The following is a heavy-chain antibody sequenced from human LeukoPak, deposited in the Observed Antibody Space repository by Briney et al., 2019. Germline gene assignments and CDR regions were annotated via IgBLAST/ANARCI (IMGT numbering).Heavy chain of an antibody. CDR2: IYYSGST. D-gene: IGHD3-10*01. CDR1: GGSISSYY. CDR3: ARDPAGADGMDV. J-gene: IGHJ6*02. Sequence: SETLSLTCIVSGGSISSYYWSWIRQPPGKGLEWIGYIYYSGSTNYNPSLKSRVTISVDTSKNQFSLKLSSVTAADTAVYYCARDPAGADGMDVWGQGTTVTVSS. V-gene: IGHV4-59*01.